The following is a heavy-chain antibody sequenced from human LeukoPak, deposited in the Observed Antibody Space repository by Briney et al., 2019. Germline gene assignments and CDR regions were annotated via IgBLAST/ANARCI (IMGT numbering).Heavy chain of an antibody. CDR2: ISSSSSYI. V-gene: IGHV3-21*01. Sequence: RPGGSLRLSCAASGFTFSSYSMNWVRQAPGKGLEWVSSISSSSSYIYYADSVKGRFTISRDNAKNSLYLQMNSLRAEDTAVYYCARPDSSGWYGMDYWGQGTLVTVSS. J-gene: IGHJ4*02. D-gene: IGHD6-19*01. CDR3: ARPDSSGWYGMDY. CDR1: GFTFSSYS.